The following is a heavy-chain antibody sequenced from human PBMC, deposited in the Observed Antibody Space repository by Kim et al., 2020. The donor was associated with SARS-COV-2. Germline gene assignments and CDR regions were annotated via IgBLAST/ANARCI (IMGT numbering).Heavy chain of an antibody. CDR1: GFTFTTYN. D-gene: IGHD7-27*01. J-gene: IGHJ4*02. CDR3: ARDWNRGIDV. CDR2: ISVTDAI. Sequence: GGSLRLSCAASGFTFTTYNMNWVRQAPGKGLEWISYISVTDAIYYADPVKGRFTISRDYAKNSLDLQMNSLRDEDTAVYYCARDWNRGIDVWGQGTLVTVSS. V-gene: IGHV3-48*02.